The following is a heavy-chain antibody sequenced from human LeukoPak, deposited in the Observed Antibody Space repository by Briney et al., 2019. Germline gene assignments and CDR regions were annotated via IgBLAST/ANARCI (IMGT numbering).Heavy chain of an antibody. CDR3: ARHSGYEWESFDY. CDR1: GYSISSGYY. V-gene: IGHV4-38-2*02. D-gene: IGHD5-12*01. CDR2: IYHSGST. J-gene: IGHJ4*02. Sequence: SETLSLTCTVSGYSISSGYYWGWIRQPPGKGLEWIGSIYHSGSTYYNPSLKSRVTISVDTSKNQFSLKLSSVTAADTAVYYCARHSGYEWESFDYWGQGTLVTVSS.